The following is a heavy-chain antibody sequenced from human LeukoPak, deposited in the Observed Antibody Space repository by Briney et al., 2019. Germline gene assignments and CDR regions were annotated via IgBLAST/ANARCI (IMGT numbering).Heavy chain of an antibody. Sequence: GASVKVSCKASGYTFTSNGIYWVRQAPGQGLEWMGWVSLHSGDTSYAQKFQDRATMTADTSTSTAYMELRSLRSDDTAVYYCAREIVAGRGYYSYYMDVWGSGTTVTVSS. CDR1: GYTFTSNG. V-gene: IGHV1-18*01. D-gene: IGHD3-22*01. CDR2: VSLHSGDT. CDR3: AREIVAGRGYYSYYMDV. J-gene: IGHJ6*03.